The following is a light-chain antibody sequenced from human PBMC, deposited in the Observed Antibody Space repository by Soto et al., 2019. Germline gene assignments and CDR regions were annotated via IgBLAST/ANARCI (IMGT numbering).Light chain of an antibody. V-gene: IGKV3-11*01. CDR1: QSVSTY. CDR2: DAS. CDR3: QQRVNWPLT. J-gene: IGKJ4*01. Sequence: EMVLTQSPATLSLSPGERATLSCRASQSVSTYLAWYQQKPRQAPRLFIYDASNRATGIPVRFSGSGSGTDFTLTISSLEPEDFAVYYCQQRVNWPLTFGGGTKVDIK.